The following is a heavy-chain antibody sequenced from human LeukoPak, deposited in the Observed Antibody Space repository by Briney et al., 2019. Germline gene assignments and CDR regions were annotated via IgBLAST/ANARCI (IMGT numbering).Heavy chain of an antibody. CDR3: ARDTPRPVPRGFEY. CDR1: GYTFTSYY. V-gene: IGHV1-2*02. CDR2: INPNSGGT. J-gene: IGHJ4*02. Sequence: ASVKVSCTASGYTFTSYYMHWVRQAPGQGLEWMGWINPNSGGTNYAQKFQGRVTMTRDTSISTAYMELSRLRSDDTAVYYCARDTPRPVPRGFEYWGQGTLVTVSS.